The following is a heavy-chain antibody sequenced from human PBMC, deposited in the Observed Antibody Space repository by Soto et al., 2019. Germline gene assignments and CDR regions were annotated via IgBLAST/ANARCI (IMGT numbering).Heavy chain of an antibody. D-gene: IGHD3-9*01. Sequence: LSLSCASSVFTFISYGMHWVRQSPGKGLEWVAVISYDGSNKYYADSVKGRFTISRDNSKNTLYLQMNSLRAEDTAVYYCAKDHYDILTGYSSNAFDIWGQGTMVTVSS. CDR1: VFTFISYG. J-gene: IGHJ3*02. V-gene: IGHV3-30*18. CDR2: ISYDGSNK. CDR3: AKDHYDILTGYSSNAFDI.